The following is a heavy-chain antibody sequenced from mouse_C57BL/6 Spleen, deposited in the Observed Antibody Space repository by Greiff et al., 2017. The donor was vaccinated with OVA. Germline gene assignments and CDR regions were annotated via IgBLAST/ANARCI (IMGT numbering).Heavy chain of an antibody. J-gene: IGHJ2*01. V-gene: IGHV1-76*01. Sequence: VKLQESGAELVRPGASVKLSCKASGYTFTDYYINWVKQRPGQGLEWIARIYPGSGNTYYNEKFKGKATLTAEKSSSTAYMQLSSLTSEDSAVYFCARGGYYDYGYFDYWGQGTTLTVSS. CDR2: IYPGSGNT. CDR1: GYTFTDYY. D-gene: IGHD2-4*01. CDR3: ARGGYYDYGYFDY.